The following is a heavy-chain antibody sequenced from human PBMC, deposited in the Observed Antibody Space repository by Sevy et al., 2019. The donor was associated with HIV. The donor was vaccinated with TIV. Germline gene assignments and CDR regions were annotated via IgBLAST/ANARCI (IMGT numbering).Heavy chain of an antibody. D-gene: IGHD1-26*01. CDR2: MNPNSGNT. CDR3: ARGRLVGATSSTVYYFDY. J-gene: IGHJ4*02. CDR1: GYTFTSYD. Sequence: ASVKVSCKASGYTFTSYDINWVRQATGQGLEWMGWMNPNSGNTGYAQKFQGRVTITRNTSISTAYMELSSLRSEDTAVYYCARGRLVGATSSTVYYFDYWGQGTLVTVSS. V-gene: IGHV1-8*03.